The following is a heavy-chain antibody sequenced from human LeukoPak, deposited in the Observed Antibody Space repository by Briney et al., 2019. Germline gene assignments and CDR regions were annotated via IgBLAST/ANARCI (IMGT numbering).Heavy chain of an antibody. D-gene: IGHD5-12*01. J-gene: IGHJ5*01. CDR1: GGSVSSSSYY. CDR2: VYYSGST. V-gene: IGHV4-39*01. CDR3: ARRLRGFDS. Sequence: PSETRSLTCTVSGGSVSSSSYYWGWIRQPPGKGLEWIGSVYYSGSTYYNPSLKSRVTISVDTSKNQFSLKLSSVTAADTALYYCARRLRGFDSWGQGTLVTVSS.